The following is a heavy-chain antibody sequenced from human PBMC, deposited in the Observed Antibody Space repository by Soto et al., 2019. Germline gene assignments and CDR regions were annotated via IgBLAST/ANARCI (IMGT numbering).Heavy chain of an antibody. J-gene: IGHJ6*02. CDR1: GGTFSSYA. V-gene: IGHV1-69*01. CDR2: FIPVFNRP. CDR3: ARGQFHHVSNYYYALDV. Sequence: QVQLVQSGAEVKKPGASVKVSCKASGGTFSSYAISWVRQAPGQGLEWMGGFIPVFNRPHTARKFQGRVTITADESTSTAYMDLSSLRSEDTADYYCARGQFHHVSNYYYALDVWGQGTTVTVSS.